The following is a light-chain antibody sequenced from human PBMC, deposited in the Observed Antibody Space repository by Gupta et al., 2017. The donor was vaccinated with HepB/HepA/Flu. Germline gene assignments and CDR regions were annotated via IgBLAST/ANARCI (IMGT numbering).Light chain of an antibody. Sequence: QSALTQPASVSGSPVQAITISCTGTSSDVGNYNYISWYQHHPGKAPKLIIYDVTNRPSGVSNRFSGSKSGNTASLTISGLQAGDEADYYCNSYTTISTWVFGGGTRLTVL. CDR1: SSDVGNYNY. CDR3: NSYTTISTWV. CDR2: DVT. V-gene: IGLV2-14*03. J-gene: IGLJ3*02.